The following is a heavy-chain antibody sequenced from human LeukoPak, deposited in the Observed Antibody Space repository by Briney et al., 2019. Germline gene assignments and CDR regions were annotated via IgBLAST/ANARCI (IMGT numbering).Heavy chain of an antibody. D-gene: IGHD1-1*01. J-gene: IGHJ4*02. Sequence: ASVKVSCKASGYTFTNYGISWVRQAPGQRLEWMGWISAYSGYTHYAQKIQGRVTVTTEASTSTAYMELRSLTSYDTAVYYCARDAASTTTAGGIDYWGQGTLVTVSS. V-gene: IGHV1-18*01. CDR1: GYTFTNYG. CDR2: ISAYSGYT. CDR3: ARDAASTTTAGGIDY.